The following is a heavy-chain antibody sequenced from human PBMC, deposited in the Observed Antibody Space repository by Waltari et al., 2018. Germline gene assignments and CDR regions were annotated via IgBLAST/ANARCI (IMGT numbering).Heavy chain of an antibody. CDR3: TTDQGDSYTFYSFDY. Sequence: EVQLVESGGGLVNPGGSLRLSCAASGFTFSNTWMDWVRQAPGKGLEVMARIKTKRDGGGATYYAAPVTGRFTVSRDDSKNMLYLQMSSLKTEDTAMYYCTTDQGDSYTFYSFDYWGQGTLVTVSS. CDR1: GFTFSNTW. V-gene: IGHV3-15*01. J-gene: IGHJ4*02. D-gene: IGHD3-16*02. CDR2: IKTKRDGGGAT.